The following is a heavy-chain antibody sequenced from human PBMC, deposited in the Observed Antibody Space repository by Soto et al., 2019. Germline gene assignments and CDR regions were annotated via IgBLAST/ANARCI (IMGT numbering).Heavy chain of an antibody. V-gene: IGHV3-23*01. D-gene: IGHD2-2*01. J-gene: IGHJ4*02. CDR1: GFTFSSYA. Sequence: DVQLLESGGGLVQPGGSLRLSCAASGFTFSSYAMSWVRQAPGKGLEWVSAVTGFGGGTYYADSVKGRFTISRDNSKNTLYLHMSSLRAEDTALYYCAQKSCSGASCYFSFDYWGQGTPVTVSS. CDR3: AQKSCSGASCYFSFDY. CDR2: VTGFGGGT.